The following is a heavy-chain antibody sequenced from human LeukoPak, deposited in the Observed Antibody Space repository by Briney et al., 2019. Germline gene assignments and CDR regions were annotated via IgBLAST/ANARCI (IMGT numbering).Heavy chain of an antibody. D-gene: IGHD6-19*01. V-gene: IGHV1-46*01. J-gene: IGHJ5*02. CDR3: ARRSSGWSNWFDP. CDR1: GYTFTINH. CDR2: INPSGGST. Sequence: ASVKVSCKASGYTFTINHIHWVRQAPGQGLEWMGVINPSGGSTSYAQKFQGRVTMTRDTSTSTVYMELSSLRSEDTAVYYCARRSSGWSNWFDPWGQGTLVTVSS.